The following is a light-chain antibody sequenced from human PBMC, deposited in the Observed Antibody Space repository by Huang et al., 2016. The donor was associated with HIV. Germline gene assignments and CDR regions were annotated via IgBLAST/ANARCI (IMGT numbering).Light chain of an antibody. J-gene: IGKJ1*01. V-gene: IGKV1-NL1*01. CDR2: AAS. Sequence: DIQMTQSPSSLPASVGDRVTITCRASQGISNSLAWYHQKPGKAPKLLLYAASKLESGVPSRFSGSASGTDYTLTISSLQPEDFATYYCQQYWSTPPATFGQGTKVEIK. CDR3: QQYWSTPPAT. CDR1: QGISNS.